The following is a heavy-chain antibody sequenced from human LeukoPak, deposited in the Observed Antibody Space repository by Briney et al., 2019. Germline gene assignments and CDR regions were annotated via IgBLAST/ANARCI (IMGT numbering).Heavy chain of an antibody. J-gene: IGHJ3*02. CDR2: ISYDGSNK. Sequence: PGGSLRLSCAASGFTFSSYAMHWVRQAPGKGLGWVAVISYDGSNKYYADSVKGRFTISRDNSKNTLYLQMNSLRAEDTAVYYCARDPAVDAFDIWGQGTMVTVSS. V-gene: IGHV3-30-3*01. D-gene: IGHD6-25*01. CDR1: GFTFSSYA. CDR3: ARDPAVDAFDI.